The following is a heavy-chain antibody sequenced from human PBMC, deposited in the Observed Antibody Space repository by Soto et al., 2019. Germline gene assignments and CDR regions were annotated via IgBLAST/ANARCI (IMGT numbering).Heavy chain of an antibody. CDR3: ARDPAPVVVVAATNHYYYYGMDV. V-gene: IGHV3-33*01. J-gene: IGHJ6*02. D-gene: IGHD2-15*01. CDR2: IWYDGSNK. Sequence: GGSLRLSCAASGFTFSSYGMHWVRQAPGKGLEWVAVIWYDGSNKYYADSVKGRFTISRDNSKNTLYLQMNSLRAEDTAVYYCARDPAPVVVVAATNHYYYYGMDVWGQGTTVTVSS. CDR1: GFTFSSYG.